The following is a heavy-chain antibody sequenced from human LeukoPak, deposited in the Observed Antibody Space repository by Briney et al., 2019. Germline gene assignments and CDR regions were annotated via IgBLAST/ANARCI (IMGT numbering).Heavy chain of an antibody. V-gene: IGHV3-30*18. Sequence: GRSLRLSCAASGFTFSSYGMHWVRQAPGKGLEWVAVISYDGSNKYYADSVKGRFTISRDNSKNTLYLQMNSLRAEDTAVYYCAKGQSPSDILTGYNYWGQGTLVTVSS. CDR3: AKGQSPSDILTGYNY. J-gene: IGHJ4*02. CDR2: ISYDGSNK. CDR1: GFTFSSYG. D-gene: IGHD3-9*01.